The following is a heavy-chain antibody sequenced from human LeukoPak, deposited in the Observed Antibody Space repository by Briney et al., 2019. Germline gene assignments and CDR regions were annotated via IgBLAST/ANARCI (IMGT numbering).Heavy chain of an antibody. CDR3: ARQVWSGWSREFDY. CDR2: ISSSGTTI. CDR1: RFTFSDYY. Sequence: GGSLRLSSAASRFTFSDYYMSWIRQAPGKGLESISYISSSGTTIDYADSVKGRFTVSRDNAKNSLYLQMNNLRVEDTAVYYCARQVWSGWSREFDYWGQGTLVTVSS. D-gene: IGHD6-19*01. J-gene: IGHJ4*02. V-gene: IGHV3-11*01.